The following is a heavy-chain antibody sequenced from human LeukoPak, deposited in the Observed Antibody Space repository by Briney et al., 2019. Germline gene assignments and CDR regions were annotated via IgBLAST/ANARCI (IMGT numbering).Heavy chain of an antibody. V-gene: IGHV3-7*01. Sequence: GGSLRLSCAASGFTFSSYWMSWVRQAPGKGLEWVANIKQDGSEKYYVDSVKGRFTISRDNAKNSLYLQMNSLRAEDTAVYYCARESGYSSGWYSFDYWGQGTLVTVSS. CDR3: ARESGYSSGWYSFDY. J-gene: IGHJ4*02. CDR1: GFTFSSYW. D-gene: IGHD6-19*01. CDR2: IKQDGSEK.